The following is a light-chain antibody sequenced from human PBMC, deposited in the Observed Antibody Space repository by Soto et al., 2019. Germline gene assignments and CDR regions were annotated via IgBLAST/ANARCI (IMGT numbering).Light chain of an antibody. CDR3: QQSFGTPT. CDR2: SAS. V-gene: IGKV1-39*01. Sequence: DIQITQSQSSLSTSMGDRGTITCRASQRINIYLNWYRQKPGKAPELLIYSASNLQSGVPSRFSGSGSGTDFTLTISGLQSEDFATYYCQQSFGTPTFGQGTRLEI. CDR1: QRINIY. J-gene: IGKJ5*01.